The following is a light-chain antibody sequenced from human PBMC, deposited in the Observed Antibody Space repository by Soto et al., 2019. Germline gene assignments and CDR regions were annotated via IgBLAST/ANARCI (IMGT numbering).Light chain of an antibody. CDR1: SSDVGGYNY. CDR2: DVS. CDR3: SSYTSSSTV. V-gene: IGLV2-14*01. Sequence: QSVLTQPASVAGSPGQSITISCTGTSSDVGGYNYVSWYQQHPGKAPKLMIYDVSNRPSGVSNRFSGSKSGNTASLTISGLQAEDEADDYGSSYTSSSTVFGTGTKLTVL. J-gene: IGLJ1*01.